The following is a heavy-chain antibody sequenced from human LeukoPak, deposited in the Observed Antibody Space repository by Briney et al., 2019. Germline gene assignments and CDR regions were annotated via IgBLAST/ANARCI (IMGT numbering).Heavy chain of an antibody. CDR1: GFTLSSYE. D-gene: IGHD2-21*01. V-gene: IGHV3-48*03. CDR3: ARGPEHTAYYFDY. J-gene: IGHJ4*02. Sequence: GGSLRLSCAASGFTLSSYEMNWVRQAPGKGLEWVSYISSSGSTIYYADSVKGRFTISRDNAKNSLYLQMNSLRAEDTAVYYCARGPEHTAYYFDYWGQGTLVTVSS. CDR2: ISSSGSTI.